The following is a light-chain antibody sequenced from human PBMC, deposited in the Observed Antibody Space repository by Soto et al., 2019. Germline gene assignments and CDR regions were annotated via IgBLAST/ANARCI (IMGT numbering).Light chain of an antibody. Sequence: EILITQSPATLSVSPGERATLSCRASQSVSSNLAWYQQKPGQGPRLLIYGASTRATGIPARFSGSGSGTEFTLTISSLQSEDFAVYYCQQFNNWPSTFGQGTKVDIK. CDR3: QQFNNWPST. J-gene: IGKJ1*01. V-gene: IGKV3-15*01. CDR2: GAS. CDR1: QSVSSN.